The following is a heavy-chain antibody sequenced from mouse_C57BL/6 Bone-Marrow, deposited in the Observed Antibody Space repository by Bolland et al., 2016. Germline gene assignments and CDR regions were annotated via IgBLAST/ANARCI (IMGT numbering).Heavy chain of an antibody. CDR2: FHPYNDDT. Sequence: FHPYNDDTKYNEKFKGKATLTVEKSSSTVYLELSRLTSDDSAVYYCARGSSGYPPDYWGQGTS. J-gene: IGHJ4*01. V-gene: IGHV1-47*01. D-gene: IGHD3-2*02. CDR3: ARGSSGYPPDY.